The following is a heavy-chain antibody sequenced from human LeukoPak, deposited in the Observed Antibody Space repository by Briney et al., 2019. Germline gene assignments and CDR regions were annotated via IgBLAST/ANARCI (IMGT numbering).Heavy chain of an antibody. CDR1: GGSISNYY. Sequence: PSETLSLTCTVSGGSISNYYWSWIRQPPGKGLEWIGYIYTSGTTNYNPSLKSRVTISVDTSKNQFSLRLSSVTAADTAVYYCARESSSSVGDYWGQGTLVTVSS. CDR3: ARESSSSVGDY. V-gene: IGHV4-4*09. CDR2: IYTSGTT. D-gene: IGHD6-6*01. J-gene: IGHJ4*02.